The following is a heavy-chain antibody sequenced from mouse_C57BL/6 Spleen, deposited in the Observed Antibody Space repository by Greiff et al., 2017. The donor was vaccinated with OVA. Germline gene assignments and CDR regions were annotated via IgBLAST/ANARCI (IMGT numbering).Heavy chain of an antibody. D-gene: IGHD1-1*01. Sequence: EVKLVESGGGLVQPGGSMKLSCVASGFTFSNYWMNWVRQSPEKGLEWVAQIRLKSDNYATHYAVSVKGRFTISRDDSKSSVYLQMNNLRAEDTGIYYCTALITKVVAEGDYWGQGTTLTVSS. CDR1: GFTFSNYW. J-gene: IGHJ2*01. CDR2: IRLKSDNYAT. CDR3: TALITKVVAEGDY. V-gene: IGHV6-3*01.